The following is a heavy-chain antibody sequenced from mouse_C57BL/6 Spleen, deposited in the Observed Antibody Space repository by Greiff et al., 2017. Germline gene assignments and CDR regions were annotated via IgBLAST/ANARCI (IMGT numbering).Heavy chain of an antibody. V-gene: IGHV1-18*01. Sequence: EVQLQQSGPELVKPGASVKIPCKASGSTFTDYNMDWVKQSHGKSLEWIGDINPNNGGTIYNQKFKGKATLTVDQSSSTAYMELRSLTSEDTAVYYCATGTGFDYWGQGTTLTVSS. CDR1: GSTFTDYN. J-gene: IGHJ2*01. CDR3: ATGTGFDY. CDR2: INPNNGGT. D-gene: IGHD3-3*01.